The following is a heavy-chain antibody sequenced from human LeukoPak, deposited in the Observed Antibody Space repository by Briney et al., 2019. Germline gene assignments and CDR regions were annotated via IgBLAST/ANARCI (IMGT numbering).Heavy chain of an antibody. J-gene: IGHJ4*02. CDR2: ISGSGGST. CDR1: GFTFSSYA. CDR3: AKSDRVSYYDSSGYPSAFDY. V-gene: IGHV3-23*01. D-gene: IGHD3-22*01. Sequence: PGGSLRLSCAASGFTFSSYAMSWVRQAPGKGLEWVSAISGSGGSTYYADSVKGRFTISRDNSKNTLYLQMNSLRAEDTAVYYCAKSDRVSYYDSSGYPSAFDYWGQGTLVTVSS.